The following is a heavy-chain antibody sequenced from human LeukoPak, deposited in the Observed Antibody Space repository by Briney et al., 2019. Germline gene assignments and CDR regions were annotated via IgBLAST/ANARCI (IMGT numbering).Heavy chain of an antibody. Sequence: GGSLRLSCAASGFTFSSYSMNWVRQAPGKGLEWVSSISSSSSYIYYADSVKGRFTISRDNSKNTLYLQMNSLRAEDTAVYYCARDRDSSGWYRERTLIDYWGQGTLVTVSS. CDR1: GFTFSSYS. CDR2: ISSSSSYI. J-gene: IGHJ4*02. V-gene: IGHV3-21*01. D-gene: IGHD6-19*01. CDR3: ARDRDSSGWYRERTLIDY.